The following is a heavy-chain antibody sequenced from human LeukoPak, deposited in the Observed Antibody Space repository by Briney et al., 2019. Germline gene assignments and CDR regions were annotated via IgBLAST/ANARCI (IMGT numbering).Heavy chain of an antibody. D-gene: IGHD2-2*01. CDR1: GGSISSYY. V-gene: IGHV4-59*05. J-gene: IGHJ5*02. Sequence: SETLSLTCTVSGGSISSYYWSWIRQPPGKGLEWIGSIYYSGSTYYNPSLKSRVTISVDTSKNQFSLKLSSVTAADTAVYYCARQDIVVVPSARFYNWFDPWGQGTLVTVSS. CDR3: ARQDIVVVPSARFYNWFDP. CDR2: IYYSGST.